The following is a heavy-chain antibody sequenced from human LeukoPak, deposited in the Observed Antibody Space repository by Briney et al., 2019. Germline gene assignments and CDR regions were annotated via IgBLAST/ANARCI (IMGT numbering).Heavy chain of an antibody. J-gene: IGHJ5*02. CDR1: GGSISSSNW. CDR2: IYHSGST. Sequence: KSSETLSLTCAVSGGSISSSNWWSWVRQPPGKGLEWIGEIYHSGSTNYNPSLKSRVTISVDTSKNQFSLKLSSVTAADTAVYYCARDRTDNWFDPWGQGTLVTVSS. V-gene: IGHV4-4*02. CDR3: ARDRTDNWFDP.